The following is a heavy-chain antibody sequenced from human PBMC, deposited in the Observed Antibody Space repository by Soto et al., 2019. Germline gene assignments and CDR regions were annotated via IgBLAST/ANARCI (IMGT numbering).Heavy chain of an antibody. D-gene: IGHD2-2*01. V-gene: IGHV5-51*01. CDR3: ERTFSSSTSCVTHLHSGYYNGMDV. Sequence: ESLKISCKGSGYSFTSYWIGWVRQMPGKGLEWMGIIYPGDSDTIYSPSFQGQVTISADNSITTAYLQWSSLKASDTAMYYCERTFSSSTSCVTHLHSGYYNGMDVWGQGKRVTVSS. CDR2: IYPGDSDT. J-gene: IGHJ6*02. CDR1: GYSFTSYW.